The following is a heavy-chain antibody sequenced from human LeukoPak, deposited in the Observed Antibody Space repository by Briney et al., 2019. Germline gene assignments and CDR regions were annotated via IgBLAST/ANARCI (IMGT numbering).Heavy chain of an antibody. CDR2: IYYSGST. D-gene: IGHD3-10*01. Sequence: SETLSLTCTVSGGSISSHYWSWIRQPPGKGLEWIGYIYYSGSTNYNPSLKSRVTISVDTSKNQFPLKLSSVTAADTAVYYCARGLVLPDYWGQGTLVTVSS. CDR3: ARGLVLPDY. CDR1: GGSISSHY. J-gene: IGHJ4*02. V-gene: IGHV4-59*11.